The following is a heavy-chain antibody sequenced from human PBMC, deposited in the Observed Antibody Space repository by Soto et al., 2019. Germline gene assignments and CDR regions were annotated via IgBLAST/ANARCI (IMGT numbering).Heavy chain of an antibody. D-gene: IGHD2-15*01. V-gene: IGHV4-30-4*01. CDR2: IYYSGST. CDR1: GGSISSGDYY. CDR3: ARYCSGGSCYPFDY. Sequence: QVQLQESGPGLVKPSQTLSLTCTVSGGSISSGDYYWSWTRQPPGKVLEWIGYIYYSGSTYYNPSLKSRVTISVDTSKNQFSLKPSSVTAADTAVYYCARYCSGGSCYPFDYWGQGTLVTVSS. J-gene: IGHJ4*02.